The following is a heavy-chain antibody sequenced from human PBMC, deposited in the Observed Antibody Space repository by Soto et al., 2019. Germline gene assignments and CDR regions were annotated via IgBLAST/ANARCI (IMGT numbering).Heavy chain of an antibody. CDR3: ARVGRNYGYYYYAMDV. D-gene: IGHD1-7*01. J-gene: IGHJ6*02. CDR1: DFTVSSNY. V-gene: IGHV3-53*01. CDR2: IYSGGST. Sequence: QAGGSLRLSCAASDFTVSSNYMTWVRQAPGKGLEWVSIIYSGGSTDYTDSVKGRFTISRDNSKNTVFLQLNGLRVEDTAVYYCARVGRNYGYYYYAMDVWGQGTTVTVSS.